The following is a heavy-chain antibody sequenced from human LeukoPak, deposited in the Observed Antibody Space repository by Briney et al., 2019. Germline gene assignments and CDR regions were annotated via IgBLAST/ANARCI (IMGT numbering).Heavy chain of an antibody. CDR2: IKQDGSQK. D-gene: IGHD2-8*01. Sequence: GGSLRLSCAASGFTFSSYWMNWVRQAPGKGPEWVANIKQDGSQKYYVGSVKGRFTISRDNAKNSLYLQMNSLRADDTAVYYCARVGPYCTNGVCYTYYYYYMDVWGKGTTVTVSS. J-gene: IGHJ6*03. V-gene: IGHV3-7*01. CDR3: ARVGPYCTNGVCYTYYYYYMDV. CDR1: GFTFSSYW.